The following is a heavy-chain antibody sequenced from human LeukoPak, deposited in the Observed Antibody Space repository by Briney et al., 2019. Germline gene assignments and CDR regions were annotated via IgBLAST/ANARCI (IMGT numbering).Heavy chain of an antibody. D-gene: IGHD2-2*01. CDR2: IYYSGST. J-gene: IGHJ4*02. Sequence: PSETLSLTCTVSGDSISSYYWSWIRQPPGKGLEWIGYIYYSGSTNYNPSLKSRVTISVDTSKNQFSLKLSSVTAADTAVYYCARGDQLHYFDYWGQGTLVTVSS. V-gene: IGHV4-59*01. CDR3: ARGDQLHYFDY. CDR1: GDSISSYY.